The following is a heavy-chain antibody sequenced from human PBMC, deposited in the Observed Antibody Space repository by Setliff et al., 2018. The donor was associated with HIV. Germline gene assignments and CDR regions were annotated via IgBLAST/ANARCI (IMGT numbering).Heavy chain of an antibody. Sequence: ASVKVSCKASGYVFTNFAIHWVRQATGQGLEWMGWMNPNSANTGYAQRFQGRVAMTRNTSISTAYMELSSLRSEDTAVYYCVRGGRAMGYCSGGSCLENAFDIWGQGTMVTVSS. V-gene: IGHV1-8*02. CDR2: MNPNSANT. J-gene: IGHJ3*02. CDR3: VRGGRAMGYCSGGSCLENAFDI. D-gene: IGHD2-15*01. CDR1: GYVFTNFA.